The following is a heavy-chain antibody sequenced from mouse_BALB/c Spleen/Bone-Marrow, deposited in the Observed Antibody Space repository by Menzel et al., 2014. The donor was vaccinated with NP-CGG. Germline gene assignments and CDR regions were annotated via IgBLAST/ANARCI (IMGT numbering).Heavy chain of an antibody. CDR1: GFTFTDYY. CDR2: IRDKANGNTK. J-gene: IGHJ2*01. CDR3: ARDKGRVFFDY. Sequence: DVQLHVPGGGSVHPGGSLRLSCATSGFTFTDYYMNWVRQPPGKALEWLGFIRDKANGNTKEYSESVKSRFTIYRYNSQYILYLKMNTLGAADSATYYCARDKGRVFFDYWGQGTTLTVSS. V-gene: IGHV7-3*02.